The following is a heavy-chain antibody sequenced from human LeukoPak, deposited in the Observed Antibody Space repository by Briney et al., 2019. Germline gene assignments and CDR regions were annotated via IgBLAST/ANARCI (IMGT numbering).Heavy chain of an antibody. Sequence: GGSLRLYCAASGFTVSSNYMSWVRQAPGKGLEWVSVIYSGGSTYYADSVKGRFTISRDNSKNTLYLQMNSRRAEDTAVYYCARDSTIFGVVVALDVWGKGTTVTVSS. CDR1: GFTVSSNY. V-gene: IGHV3-66*02. J-gene: IGHJ6*04. D-gene: IGHD3-3*01. CDR3: ARDSTIFGVVVALDV. CDR2: IYSGGST.